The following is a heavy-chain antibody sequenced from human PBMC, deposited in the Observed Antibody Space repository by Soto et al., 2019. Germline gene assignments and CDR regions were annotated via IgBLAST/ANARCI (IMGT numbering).Heavy chain of an antibody. CDR1: GFTFSSYG. J-gene: IGHJ6*02. V-gene: IGHV3-30*18. CDR3: AKAQVVPAAMGPDFYYYYGMDV. Sequence: GGSLRLSCAASGFTFSSYGMHWVRQAPGKGLEWVAVISYDGSNKYYADSVKGRFTISRDNSKNTLYLQMNSLRAEDTAVYYCAKAQVVPAAMGPDFYYYYGMDVWGQGTTVTVSS. D-gene: IGHD2-2*01. CDR2: ISYDGSNK.